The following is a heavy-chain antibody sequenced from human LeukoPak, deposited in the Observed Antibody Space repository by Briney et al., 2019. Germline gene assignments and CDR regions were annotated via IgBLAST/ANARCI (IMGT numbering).Heavy chain of an antibody. D-gene: IGHD5-18*01. J-gene: IGHJ4*02. V-gene: IGHV3-48*01. CDR1: GFTFSSYS. Sequence: GGSLRLSCAASGFTFSSYSMNWVRQAPGKGLEWVSYISSSSSTIYYADSVKGRFTISRDNAKNSLYLQMNSLRAEDTAVYYCARDLGYSYGVNFDYWGQGTLVTVSS. CDR3: ARDLGYSYGVNFDY. CDR2: ISSSSSTI.